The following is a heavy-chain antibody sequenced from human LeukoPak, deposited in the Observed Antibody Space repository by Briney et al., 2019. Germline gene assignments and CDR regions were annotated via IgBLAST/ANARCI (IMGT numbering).Heavy chain of an antibody. D-gene: IGHD3-22*01. CDR2: INHSGST. Sequence: PSETLSLTCAVYGVSFSGYYWSWIRQPPGKGLEWIGGINHSGSTNYNPSLKSRVTISVDTSKNQFPLKLSFVTAADTAVYYCARGYYDRSDYSNPFDYWGQGTLVTVSS. CDR1: GVSFSGYY. J-gene: IGHJ4*02. CDR3: ARGYYDRSDYSNPFDY. V-gene: IGHV4-34*01.